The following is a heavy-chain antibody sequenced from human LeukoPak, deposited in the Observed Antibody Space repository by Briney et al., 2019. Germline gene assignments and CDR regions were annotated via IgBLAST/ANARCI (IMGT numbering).Heavy chain of an antibody. V-gene: IGHV3-30*02. D-gene: IGHD7-27*01. J-gene: IGHJ4*02. CDR3: ARDLMWGFDY. CDR2: IGNDGRDQ. CDR1: GFTFSGHA. Sequence: GGSLRLSCAASGFTFSGHAMHWVRQAPGVGLEWVAIIGNDGRDQHYSESVKGRFTISRDNSKNTLFLQLNSLRPEDTALYLCARDLMWGFDYWGQGTLVTVSS.